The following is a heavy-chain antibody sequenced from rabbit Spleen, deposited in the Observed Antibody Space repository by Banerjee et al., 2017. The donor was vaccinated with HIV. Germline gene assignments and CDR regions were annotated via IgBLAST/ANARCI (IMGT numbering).Heavy chain of an antibody. D-gene: IGHD6-1*01. V-gene: IGHV1S40*01. CDR2: INARSGET. Sequence: QSLQESGGGLVKPGGTLTLTCTASGFSFTNGAVMSWVRQAPGKGLEWIGCINARSGETVYATWAKGRFTCSKTSSTTVTLQMTSLTVADTATYFCARGYGYGLNKLDLWGQGTLVTVS. CDR3: ARGYGYGLNKLDL. J-gene: IGHJ6*01. CDR1: GFSFTNGAV.